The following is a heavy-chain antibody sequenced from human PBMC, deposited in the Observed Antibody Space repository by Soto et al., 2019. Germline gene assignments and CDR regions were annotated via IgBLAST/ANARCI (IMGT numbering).Heavy chain of an antibody. CDR3: ATMAYDRSGSGDY. J-gene: IGHJ4*02. V-gene: IGHV4-39*07. CDR2: IYYSGST. CDR1: GGSISSSSYY. D-gene: IGHD3-22*01. Sequence: SETLSLTCTVSGGSISSSSYYWGWIRQPPGKGLEWIGSIYYSGSTYYNPSLKSRVTISVDTAKNQYSLKLSSVTAADTAVYYCATMAYDRSGSGDYWGQGTLVTVAS.